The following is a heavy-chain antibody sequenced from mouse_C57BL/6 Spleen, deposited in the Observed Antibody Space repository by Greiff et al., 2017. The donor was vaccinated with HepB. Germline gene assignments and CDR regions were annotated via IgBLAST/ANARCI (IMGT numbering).Heavy chain of an antibody. D-gene: IGHD1-1*01. CDR1: GYSFTDYN. CDR2: INPNYGTT. Sequence: EVKLMESGPELVKPGASVKISCKASGYSFTDYNMNWVKQSNGKSLEWIGVINPNYGTTSYNQKFKGKATLTVDQSSSTAYMQLNSLTSEDSAVYYCQLYYYGRPVYFDVWGTGTTVTVSS. V-gene: IGHV1-39*01. CDR3: QLYYYGRPVYFDV. J-gene: IGHJ1*03.